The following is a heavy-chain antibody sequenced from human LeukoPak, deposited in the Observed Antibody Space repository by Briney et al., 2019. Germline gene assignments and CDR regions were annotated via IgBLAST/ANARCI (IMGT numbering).Heavy chain of an antibody. D-gene: IGHD4/OR15-4a*01. Sequence: GGSLRRSCAASGFGFSTYWMTWVRQAPGKGLEWVANIKQDGSEKHYVDSVKGRFTISRDNAKNSLYLQMNSLRVEDTAVYYCARGGPGTIKYWGQGTLVTVSS. V-gene: IGHV3-7*01. CDR2: IKQDGSEK. CDR1: GFGFSTYW. J-gene: IGHJ4*02. CDR3: ARGGPGTIKY.